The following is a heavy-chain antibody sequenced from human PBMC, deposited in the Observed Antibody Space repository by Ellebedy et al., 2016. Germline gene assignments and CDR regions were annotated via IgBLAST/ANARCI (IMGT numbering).Heavy chain of an antibody. CDR3: AGAPTTVVTPGAFDI. D-gene: IGHD4-23*01. CDR2: IYYSGST. J-gene: IGHJ3*02. CDR1: GGSISSYY. Sequence: SETLSLTCTVSGGSISSYYWSWIRQPPGKGLEWIGYIYYSGSTNYNPSLKSRVTISVDTSKNQFSLKLSSVTAADTAVYYCAGAPTTVVTPGAFDIWGQGTMVTVSS. V-gene: IGHV4-59*01.